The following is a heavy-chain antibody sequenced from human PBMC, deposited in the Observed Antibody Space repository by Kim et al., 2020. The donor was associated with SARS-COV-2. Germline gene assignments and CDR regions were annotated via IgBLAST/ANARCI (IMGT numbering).Heavy chain of an antibody. CDR2: VGGSGGNT. V-gene: IGHV3-23*01. Sequence: GGSLSLSSAAARSTFSTYAMSWVRQAPGKGLEWVSTVGGSGGNTYYADSAKGRFTIFRDNSKNTVDLQMNSLRAEDTAVYYCAKGRSENIAAAFNYWGQGTLVSVSS. CDR1: RSTFSTYA. J-gene: IGHJ4*02. D-gene: IGHD6-13*01. CDR3: AKGRSENIAAAFNY.